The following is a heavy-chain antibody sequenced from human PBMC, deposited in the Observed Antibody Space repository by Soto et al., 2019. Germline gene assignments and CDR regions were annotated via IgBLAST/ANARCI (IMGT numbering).Heavy chain of an antibody. CDR3: ARGHSSGFSSDY. J-gene: IGHJ4*02. Sequence: PGGSLRLSCAASGFTFSNYWMHWVRQDPGKGLVWVSRINSDGSSTNYADSVKGRFTISRDNAKTTLYLQMNSLRAEDTAVYYCARGHSSGFSSDYWGQGTLVTVS. V-gene: IGHV3-74*01. CDR2: INSDGSST. D-gene: IGHD3-22*01. CDR1: GFTFSNYW.